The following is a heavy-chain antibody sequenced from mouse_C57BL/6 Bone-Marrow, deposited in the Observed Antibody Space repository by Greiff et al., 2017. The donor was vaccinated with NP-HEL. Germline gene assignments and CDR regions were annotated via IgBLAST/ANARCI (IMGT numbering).Heavy chain of an antibody. J-gene: IGHJ3*01. CDR3: ARQDWEAY. Sequence: EVKLQESGGDLVKPGGSLKLSCAASGFTFSSYGMSWVRQTPDKRLEWVATISSGGSYTYYPDSVKGRFTISRDNAKNTLYLQMSSLKSEDTAMYYCARQDWEAYWGQGTLVTVSA. CDR2: ISSGGSYT. D-gene: IGHD4-1*01. V-gene: IGHV5-6*01. CDR1: GFTFSSYG.